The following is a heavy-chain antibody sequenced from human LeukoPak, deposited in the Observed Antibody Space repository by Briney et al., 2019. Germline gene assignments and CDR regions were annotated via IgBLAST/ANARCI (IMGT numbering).Heavy chain of an antibody. CDR3: ARDLSFGAPYNWFDP. D-gene: IGHD3-10*01. J-gene: IGHJ5*02. CDR2: INNDGSTT. Sequence: GGSLRLSCVASGFTFNNNWMHWVRQAPGKGLVWVSRINNDGSTTSYADSVKGRFTISRDNAKNTPYLQMNNLRAEDTAVYYCARDLSFGAPYNWFDPWGQGTLVTVSS. CDR1: GFTFNNNW. V-gene: IGHV3-74*01.